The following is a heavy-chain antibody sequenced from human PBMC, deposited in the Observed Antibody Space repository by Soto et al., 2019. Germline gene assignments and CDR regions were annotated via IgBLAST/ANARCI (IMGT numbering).Heavy chain of an antibody. V-gene: IGHV3-23*01. J-gene: IGHJ3*02. CDR2: ISGSGGSA. D-gene: IGHD1-26*01. CDR3: AKEHGDEVGAFDI. Sequence: EVQLLESGGGLVQPGGSLRLSCAASGFTFSSYAMSWVRQAPGKGLEWVSAISGSGGSAYYADSVKGRFTISRDNSKNTLYLQMNSLRPEDTAVYYCAKEHGDEVGAFDIWGQGTMVTVSS. CDR1: GFTFSSYA.